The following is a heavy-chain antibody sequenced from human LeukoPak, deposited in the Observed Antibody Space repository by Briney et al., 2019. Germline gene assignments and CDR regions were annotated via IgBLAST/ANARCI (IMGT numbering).Heavy chain of an antibody. V-gene: IGHV3-33*01. Sequence: GGSLRLSCAASGFIFNNYGMHWVRQAPGKGLEWVAVIWYDGSNKYYADSVKGRFTISRDNSKNTLYLQMNSLRAEDTAVYYCARVEGATRYYGMDVWGQGTTVTVSS. CDR3: ARVEGATRYYGMDV. J-gene: IGHJ6*02. D-gene: IGHD5-12*01. CDR2: IWYDGSNK. CDR1: GFIFNNYG.